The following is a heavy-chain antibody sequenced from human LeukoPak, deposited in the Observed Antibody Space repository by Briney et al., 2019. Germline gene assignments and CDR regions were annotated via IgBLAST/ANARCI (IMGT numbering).Heavy chain of an antibody. J-gene: IGHJ6*03. V-gene: IGHV4-38-2*02. CDR3: ARGANYYDSSGYRSYYYCYYMDV. CDR2: IFHGGST. D-gene: IGHD3-22*01. Sequence: SGTLSLTCSVSGFSISSGHYWGWIRQPPGKGLEWIGSIFHGGSTYYNPSLKSRGSISVDKSKNQFSLKLSSVTAADTAVYYCARGANYYDSSGYRSYYYCYYMDVWGKGTTVTVSS. CDR1: GFSISSGHY.